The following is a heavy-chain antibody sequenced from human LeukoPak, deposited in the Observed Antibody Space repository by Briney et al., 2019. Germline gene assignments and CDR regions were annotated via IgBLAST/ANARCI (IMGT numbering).Heavy chain of an antibody. J-gene: IGHJ4*02. D-gene: IGHD3-3*01. V-gene: IGHV3-23*01. CDR2: ISGSGGST. CDR3: AKDYDFWSGYMDY. CDR1: GFTFSSYA. Sequence: PGGSLRLSCAASGFTFSSYAMSWVRQAPGKGLELVSAISGSGGSTYYADSVKGRFTISRDNSKNTLYLQMNSLRAEDTAVYYCAKDYDFWSGYMDYWGQGTLVTVSS.